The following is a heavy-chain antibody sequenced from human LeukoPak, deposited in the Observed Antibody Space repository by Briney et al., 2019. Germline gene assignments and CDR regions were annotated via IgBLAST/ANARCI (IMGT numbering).Heavy chain of an antibody. CDR3: VAHSSSMPV. D-gene: IGHD6-19*01. J-gene: IGHJ3*01. V-gene: IGHV4-59*08. CDR1: GGSFSGYY. CDR2: IFHTGTT. Sequence: SETLSLTCAVYGGSFSGYYWNWIRQPPGKGLEWMGNIFHTGTTSYHPSLMSRVTISLDTSTKQFSLHLTSVTAADTAVYYCVAHSSSMPVWGHGTVVTVSS.